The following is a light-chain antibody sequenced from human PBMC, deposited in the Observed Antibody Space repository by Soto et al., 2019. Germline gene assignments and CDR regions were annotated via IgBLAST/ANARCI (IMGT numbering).Light chain of an antibody. CDR2: GAS. J-gene: IGKJ4*01. CDR3: QQYVTSVRT. CDR1: QSFTSGY. V-gene: IGKV3-20*01. Sequence: EIVLTQSPGTLSLSPGERATVSCRASQSFTSGYLAWYQQKPGQAPRLLIYGASRRATGVPDRFSGSESETDFTLTISRLEPEDFAVYYCQQYVTSVRTFGGGTKVDIK.